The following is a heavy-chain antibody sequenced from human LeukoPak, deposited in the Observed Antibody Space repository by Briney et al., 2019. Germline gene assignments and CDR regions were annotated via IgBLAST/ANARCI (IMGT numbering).Heavy chain of an antibody. V-gene: IGHV1-18*01. CDR2: ISAYNGNT. D-gene: IGHD1-26*01. CDR3: ARDPGYSGSYQSVGVFDY. CDR1: GYTFTSYG. Sequence: ASVKVSCKASGYTFTSYGISWVRQAPGQGLEWMGWISAYNGNTNYAQKLQGRVTMTTDTSTGTAYMELRSLRSDDTAVYYCARDPGYSGSYQSVGVFDYWGQGTLVTVSS. J-gene: IGHJ4*02.